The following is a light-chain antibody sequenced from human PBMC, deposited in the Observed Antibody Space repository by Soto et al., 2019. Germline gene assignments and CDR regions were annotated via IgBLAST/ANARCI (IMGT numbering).Light chain of an antibody. J-gene: IGLJ1*01. CDR2: DVS. Sequence: QYALTQPASVSGSPGQSITISCTGTSSDVGGYNYVSWYQQHPGKAPKLMIYDVSNRPSGVSNRFSGSKSGNTASLTISGLQAEDEADYSCSSYTSSSTLYVFGTGTKVTVL. V-gene: IGLV2-14*01. CDR1: SSDVGGYNY. CDR3: SSYTSSSTLYV.